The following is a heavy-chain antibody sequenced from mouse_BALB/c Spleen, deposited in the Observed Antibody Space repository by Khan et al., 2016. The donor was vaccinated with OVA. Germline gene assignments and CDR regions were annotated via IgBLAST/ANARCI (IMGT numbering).Heavy chain of an antibody. D-gene: IGHD1-1*01. Sequence: EVQLQESGPGLVKPSQTVSLTCTVTGISITSGNYRWSWIRPFPGNKLEWIGNIYYSGTVTYNPSLTSRTTITRDTSKNQFFLEMNSLTAEDTATYYCAGDYGSLYWYFDVWGAGTTVTVAS. CDR1: GISITSGNYR. J-gene: IGHJ1*01. CDR3: AGDYGSLYWYFDV. CDR2: IYYSGTV. V-gene: IGHV3-5*02.